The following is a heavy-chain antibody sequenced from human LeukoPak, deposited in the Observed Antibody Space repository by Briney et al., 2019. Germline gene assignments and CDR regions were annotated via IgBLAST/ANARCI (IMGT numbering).Heavy chain of an antibody. J-gene: IGHJ4*02. D-gene: IGHD3-22*01. CDR1: GGSIYNSIYY. CDR3: VRTCEVGYYPT. CDR2: IYYSGTS. Sequence: SETLSLTCTVSGGSIYNSIYYWGWIHQPPGKGLEWIGSIYYSGTSYYNPSLKSRVTISVDTSKNQFSLKLSSVTAADTAIYYCVRTCEVGYYPTWGQGTLVTVSS. V-gene: IGHV4-39*01.